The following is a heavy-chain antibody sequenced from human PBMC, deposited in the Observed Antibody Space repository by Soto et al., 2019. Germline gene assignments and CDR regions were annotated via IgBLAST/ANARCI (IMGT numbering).Heavy chain of an antibody. Sequence: QVQLVESGGGLVKPGGSLRLSCAASGFTVRDYYMSWISRAHGKGLEWVSYMYSSSSYTNYEDSVKGRITISRDTAKNSLYLQMNILRAEDTAVYYCARDGGGYSYAKLTGDRYYCMDVWGQGTTVTVSS. CDR2: MYSSSSYT. CDR3: ARDGGGYSYAKLTGDRYYCMDV. J-gene: IGHJ6*02. CDR1: GFTVRDYY. D-gene: IGHD5-18*01. V-gene: IGHV3-11*06.